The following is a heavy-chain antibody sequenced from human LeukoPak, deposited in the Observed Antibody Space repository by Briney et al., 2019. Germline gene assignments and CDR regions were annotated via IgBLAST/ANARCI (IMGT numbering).Heavy chain of an antibody. D-gene: IGHD1-26*01. V-gene: IGHV3-21*01. Sequence: PGGSLRLSCAASGFTFSSYSMNWVRQAPGKGLEWVSSISSSSSYIYYADSVKGRFTISRDNAKNSLYLQMNSLRAEDTAVYYCARAISGSYPPNDAFDIWGQGTMVTVSS. CDR3: ARAISGSYPPNDAFDI. CDR2: ISSSSSYI. J-gene: IGHJ3*02. CDR1: GFTFSSYS.